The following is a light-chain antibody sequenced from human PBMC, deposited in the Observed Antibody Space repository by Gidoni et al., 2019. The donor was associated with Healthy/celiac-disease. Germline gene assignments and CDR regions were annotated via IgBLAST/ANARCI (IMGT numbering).Light chain of an antibody. CDR1: QSVSSY. Sequence: EIVLTPSPATLSLSPGERATLSCRASQSVSSYLAWYQQKPGQAPRLLIYDASNRATGIPARFSGSGSATDFTLTISSLEPEDFAVYYCQQRSNWPLTFGGGTKVEIK. V-gene: IGKV3-11*01. CDR2: DAS. CDR3: QQRSNWPLT. J-gene: IGKJ4*01.